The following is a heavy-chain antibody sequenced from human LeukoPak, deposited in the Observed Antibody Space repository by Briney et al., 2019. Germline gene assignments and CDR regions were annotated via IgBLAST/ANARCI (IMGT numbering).Heavy chain of an antibody. V-gene: IGHV4-4*07. Sequence: SETLSLTCTVSGGSLSGYYWSWIRQPAGKGLEWIGRIYASGSTIYNPSLRSRLTMSVDTSKNQFSQKVSSVTAADTAVYYCARDTSTTSSWYYYYMDVWGKGTTVTVSS. D-gene: IGHD6-13*01. CDR2: IYASGST. CDR1: GGSLSGYY. J-gene: IGHJ6*03. CDR3: ARDTSTTSSWYYYYMDV.